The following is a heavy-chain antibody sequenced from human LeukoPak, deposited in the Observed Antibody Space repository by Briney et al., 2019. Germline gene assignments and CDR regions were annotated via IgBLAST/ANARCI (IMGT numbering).Heavy chain of an antibody. CDR1: GFTFSSYW. D-gene: IGHD3-22*01. CDR3: ARANYYDSSGYYLYYFDY. CDR2: INSDGRST. J-gene: IGHJ4*02. V-gene: IGHV3-74*01. Sequence: PGGSLRLSCAASGFTFSSYWLHWVRQAPGKGLVWVSRINSDGRSTSYADSVKGRFTISRDNAKNTLYLQMNSLRAEDTAVYYCARANYYDSSGYYLYYFDYWGQGTLVTVSS.